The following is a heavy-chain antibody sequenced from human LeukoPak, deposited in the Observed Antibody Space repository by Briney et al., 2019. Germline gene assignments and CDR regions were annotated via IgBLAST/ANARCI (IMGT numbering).Heavy chain of an antibody. J-gene: IGHJ4*02. CDR2: ISYDGSNK. Sequence: GGSLRLSCAASGFTFSSYGMHWVRQAPGKGLEWVAVISYDGSNKYYADSVKGRFTISRDNSKNTLYLQMNSLRAEDTAVYYCAKGGQWELRTPFDYWGQGTLVTVSS. CDR3: AKGGQWELRTPFDY. CDR1: GFTFSSYG. V-gene: IGHV3-30*18. D-gene: IGHD1-26*01.